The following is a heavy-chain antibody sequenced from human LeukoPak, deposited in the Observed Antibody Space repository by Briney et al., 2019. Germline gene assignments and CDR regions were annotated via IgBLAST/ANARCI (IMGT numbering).Heavy chain of an antibody. CDR1: GGSFSGYY. CDR2: INHSGST. Sequence: PSETLSLTCAVYGGSFSGYYWSWIRQPPGKGLEWIGEINHSGSTNYNPSLKSRVTISVGTSKNQFSLKLSSVTAADTAVYYCARVCGIAASRVDYWGQGTLVTVSS. CDR3: ARVCGIAASRVDY. J-gene: IGHJ4*02. D-gene: IGHD6-25*01. V-gene: IGHV4-34*01.